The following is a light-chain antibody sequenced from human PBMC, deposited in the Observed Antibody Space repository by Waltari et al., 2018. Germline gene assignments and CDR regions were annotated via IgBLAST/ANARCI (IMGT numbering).Light chain of an antibody. CDR1: QSVSSD. CDR3: QQYNKWPPWT. Sequence: EIVMTQSPATLSVSPGERATLSCRASQSVSSDLAWYQQKPGQAPRLLIYGASTRATDIPARFSGSGSGTEFTLTISSLQSEDFAVYCCQQYNKWPPWTFSQGTKVEI. J-gene: IGKJ1*01. V-gene: IGKV3-15*01. CDR2: GAS.